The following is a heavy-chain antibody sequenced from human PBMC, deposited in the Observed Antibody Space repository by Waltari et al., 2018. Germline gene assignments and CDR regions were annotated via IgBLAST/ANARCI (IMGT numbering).Heavy chain of an antibody. J-gene: IGHJ3*02. Sequence: EVQLLESGGGLVQPGGSLSFSCAASGFPFSSYAMSWVRLAQGKGLEWVSAISGSGGSTYYADSVKGRFTISRDNSKNTLYLQMNSLRAEDTAVYYCARHSSYDSSGDAFDIWGQGTMVTVSS. D-gene: IGHD3-22*01. V-gene: IGHV3-23*01. CDR1: GFPFSSYA. CDR3: ARHSSYDSSGDAFDI. CDR2: ISGSGGST.